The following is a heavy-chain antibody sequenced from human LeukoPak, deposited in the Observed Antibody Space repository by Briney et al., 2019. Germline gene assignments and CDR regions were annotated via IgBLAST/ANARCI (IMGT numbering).Heavy chain of an antibody. Sequence: SETLSLTCAVYGGSFSGYYWSWIRQPPGKGLEWIGFVYYSGRTNYNPSLKSRVTMSVDTSKSQFSLRLSSVTAVDTAMYYCARLGLGDEACWFDPWGQGTLVTVSS. CDR1: GGSFSGYY. J-gene: IGHJ5*02. D-gene: IGHD3-10*01. CDR2: VYYSGRT. CDR3: ARLGLGDEACWFDP. V-gene: IGHV4-59*01.